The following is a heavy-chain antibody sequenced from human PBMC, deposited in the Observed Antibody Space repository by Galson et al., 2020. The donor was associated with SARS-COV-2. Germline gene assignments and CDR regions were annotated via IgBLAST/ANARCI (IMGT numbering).Heavy chain of an antibody. Sequence: TGGSLRLSCAASGFTFSSYGMHWVRQAPGKGLEWVAVIWYDGSNKYYADSVKGRFTISRDNSKNTLYLQMNSLRAEDTAVHYCARDSGYSYTFDYWGQGTLVPVSS. CDR3: ARDSGYSYTFDY. V-gene: IGHV3-33*01. D-gene: IGHD5-18*01. CDR2: IWYDGSNK. CDR1: GFTFSSYG. J-gene: IGHJ4*02.